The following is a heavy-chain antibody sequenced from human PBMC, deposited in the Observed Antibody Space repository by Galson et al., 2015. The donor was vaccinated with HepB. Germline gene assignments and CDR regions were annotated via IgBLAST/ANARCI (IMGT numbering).Heavy chain of an antibody. CDR2: ISAYNGNT. CDR3: ARVGAGIVATIDPPYFDY. D-gene: IGHD5-12*01. Sequence: QSGAEVKKPGASVKVSCKASGYTFTSYGISWVRQAPGQGLEWMGWISAYNGNTNYAQKLQGRVTMTTDTSTSTAYMELRSLRSDDTAVYYCARVGAGIVATIDPPYFDYWGQGTLVTVSS. J-gene: IGHJ4*02. CDR1: GYTFTSYG. V-gene: IGHV1-18*04.